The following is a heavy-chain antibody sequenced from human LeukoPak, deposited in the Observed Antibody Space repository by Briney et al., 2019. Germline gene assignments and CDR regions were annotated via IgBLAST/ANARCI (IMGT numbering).Heavy chain of an antibody. V-gene: IGHV3-23*01. J-gene: IGHJ6*03. Sequence: GGSLRLSCAASGFTFSSYAMSWVRQAPGKGLEWVSAISGSGGSTYYADSVKGRFIVSRDSSENTLYLQMNSLRVEDTAVYFCARDYRYMDVWGKGTTVTVSS. D-gene: IGHD1-26*01. CDR1: GFTFSSYA. CDR3: ARDYRYMDV. CDR2: ISGSGGST.